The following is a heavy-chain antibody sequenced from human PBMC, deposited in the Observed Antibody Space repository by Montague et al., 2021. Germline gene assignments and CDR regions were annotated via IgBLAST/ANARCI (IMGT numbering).Heavy chain of an antibody. Sequence: SETLSLTCTVSGGSISSTSHYWDWIRQPPGKGLEWIGTFYSGGNTYYNPALKSRVSISADTSNNQFSLKLHSLTAADTAVYFCAKARITGTTTPLDYWGQETLVIVSS. J-gene: IGHJ4*02. CDR3: AKARITGTTTPLDY. CDR1: GGSISSTSHY. V-gene: IGHV4-39*01. D-gene: IGHD1/OR15-1a*01. CDR2: FYSGGNT.